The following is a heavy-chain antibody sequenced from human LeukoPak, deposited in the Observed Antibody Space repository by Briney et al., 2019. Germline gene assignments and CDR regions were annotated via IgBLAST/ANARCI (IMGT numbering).Heavy chain of an antibody. CDR1: GFTFSSYG. CDR2: MCYDGSNK. J-gene: IGHJ2*01. D-gene: IGHD2/OR15-2a*01. Sequence: PGGSLRLSCAASGFTFSSYGMHWVRQAPGKGLEWVAVMCYDGSNKYYPDSVQGRFTISRDNSKNTLYLQVNSLRAEDTAVYYCARDRSMSGWYIDLWGRGTLVTVSS. CDR3: ARDRSMSGWYIDL. V-gene: IGHV3-33*01.